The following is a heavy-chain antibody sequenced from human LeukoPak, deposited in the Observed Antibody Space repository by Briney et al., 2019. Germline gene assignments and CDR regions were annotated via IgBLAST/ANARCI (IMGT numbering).Heavy chain of an antibody. CDR3: AKGPLRGTAAAIDY. V-gene: IGHV3-30*18. J-gene: IGHJ4*02. CDR2: ISYDGRNI. D-gene: IGHD2-2*01. CDR1: EFTFNNCG. Sequence: GESLRLSCAASEFTFNNCGMHWVRQAPGKGLEWVAVISYDGRNIHYPDSVKGRFTISRDISTDTLWLQMDSLRTEDTAVYYCAKGPLRGTAAAIDYWGQGTLVTVSS.